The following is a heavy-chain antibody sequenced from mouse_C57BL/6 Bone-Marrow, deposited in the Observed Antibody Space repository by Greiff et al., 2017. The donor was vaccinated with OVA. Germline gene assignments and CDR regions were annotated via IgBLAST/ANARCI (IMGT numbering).Heavy chain of an antibody. D-gene: IGHD1-1*01. V-gene: IGHV6-6*01. CDR2: IRNKANNHAT. CDR3: TGFTTVVPYYFDY. Sequence: EVQLVESGGGLVQPGGSMKLSCAASGFTFSDAWMDWVRQSPEKGLEWVAEIRNKANNHATYYAESVKGRFTISRDDSKSSVYLQMNSLRAEDTGIYYCTGFTTVVPYYFDYWGQGTTLTVSS. J-gene: IGHJ2*01. CDR1: GFTFSDAW.